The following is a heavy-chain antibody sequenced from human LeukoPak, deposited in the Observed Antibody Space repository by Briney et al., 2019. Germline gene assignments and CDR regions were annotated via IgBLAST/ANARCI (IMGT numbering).Heavy chain of an antibody. J-gene: IGHJ3*02. CDR1: GYTFTSYG. Sequence: ASVKASCKASGYTFTSYGISWVRQAPGQGLEWMGWISAYNGNTNYAQKLQGRVTMTTDTSTSTAYMELRSLRSDDTAVYYCARVVVGRDAFDIWGQGTMVTVSS. D-gene: IGHD2-15*01. V-gene: IGHV1-18*01. CDR2: ISAYNGNT. CDR3: ARVVVGRDAFDI.